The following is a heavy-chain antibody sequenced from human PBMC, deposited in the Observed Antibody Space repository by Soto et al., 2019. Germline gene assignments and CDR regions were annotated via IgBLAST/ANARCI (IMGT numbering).Heavy chain of an antibody. V-gene: IGHV3-7*01. CDR2: INQDGRER. CDR3: ARDDGVVGTTFDS. D-gene: IGHD1-26*01. J-gene: IGHJ4*02. Sequence: PGGSLRLFCAASGFTFSSYWLSWFRQAPGEGLEWVANINQDGRERYYVDSVKGRFTISRDNAKNSLSLQMDSLRGEDTAVYYCARDDGVVGTTFDSWGQGTLVTGSS. CDR1: GFTFSSYW.